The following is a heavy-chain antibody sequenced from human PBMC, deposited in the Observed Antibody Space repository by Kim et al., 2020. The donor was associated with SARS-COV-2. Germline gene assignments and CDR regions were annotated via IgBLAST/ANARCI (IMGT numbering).Heavy chain of an antibody. CDR2: ISGSGGST. Sequence: GGSLRLSCAASGFTFSSYAMSWVRQAPGKGLEWVSAISGSGGSTYYADSVKGRFTISRDNSKNTLYLQMNSLRAEDTAVYYCAKNLVGGPSNYYYGMDVWGQGTTVTVSS. CDR3: AKNLVGGPSNYYYGMDV. V-gene: IGHV3-23*01. D-gene: IGHD1-26*01. J-gene: IGHJ6*02. CDR1: GFTFSSYA.